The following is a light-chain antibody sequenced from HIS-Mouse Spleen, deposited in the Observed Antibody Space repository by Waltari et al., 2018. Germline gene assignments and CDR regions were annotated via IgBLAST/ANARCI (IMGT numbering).Light chain of an antibody. Sequence: SYELTQPPSVSVSPGQTARIPCSGDEWPKKYAYWYQQKSGQAPGLVIYEDSKRPSGIPERFSGSSSGTMATLTISGAQVEDEADYYCYSTDSSGNHRVFGGGTKLTVL. CDR1: EWPKKY. CDR2: EDS. V-gene: IGLV3-10*01. J-gene: IGLJ2*01. CDR3: YSTDSSGNHRV.